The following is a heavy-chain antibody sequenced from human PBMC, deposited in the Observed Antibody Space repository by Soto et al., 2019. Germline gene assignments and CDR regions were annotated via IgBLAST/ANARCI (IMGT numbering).Heavy chain of an antibody. V-gene: IGHV4-31*01. D-gene: IGHD4-4*01. CDR3: ARQYDYSIPICFDP. CDR1: GGSLSSGGYY. Sequence: QVQLQESGPGLVKPSQTLSLTCSVSGGSLSSGGYYWSWIRQYPGKGLEWIGYISYSGSTYYNPSLKSQVSISVDTSKNQFSLKLSAVTAADTAVYYCARQYDYSIPICFDPWGQGTLVTVSS. CDR2: ISYSGST. J-gene: IGHJ5*02.